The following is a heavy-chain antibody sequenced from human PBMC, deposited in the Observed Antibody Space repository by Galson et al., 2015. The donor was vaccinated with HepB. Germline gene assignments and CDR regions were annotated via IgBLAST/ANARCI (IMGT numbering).Heavy chain of an antibody. Sequence: SLRLSCAASGFTFSTSDFHWVRQAAGKDLEWVSAIGITSDTHYPDSVKGRFTISRENGRRSVYLQMNGLRAGDTAINYCARAAPGFTASHHLDHWGQGILVTVSS. CDR3: ARAAPGFTASHHLDH. D-gene: IGHD2-2*01. V-gene: IGHV3-13*04. J-gene: IGHJ4*02. CDR1: GFTFSTSD. CDR2: IGITSDT.